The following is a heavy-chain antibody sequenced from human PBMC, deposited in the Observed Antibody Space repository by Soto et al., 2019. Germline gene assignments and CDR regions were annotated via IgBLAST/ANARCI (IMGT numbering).Heavy chain of an antibody. V-gene: IGHV1-69*01. Sequence: QVQLVQSGAEVKKPGSSVKVSCKASGGTFSSYAISWVRQAPGQGLEWMGGIIPIFGTANYAQKFQGRVTITADESKSTADMELSSLRSEDTAVYYCARVYYDSSGYYLWWFDPWGQGTLVTVSS. CDR3: ARVYYDSSGYYLWWFDP. CDR1: GGTFSSYA. J-gene: IGHJ5*02. D-gene: IGHD3-22*01. CDR2: IIPIFGTA.